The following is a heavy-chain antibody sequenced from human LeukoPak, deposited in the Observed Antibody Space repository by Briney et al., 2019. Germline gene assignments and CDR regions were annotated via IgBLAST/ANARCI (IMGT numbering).Heavy chain of an antibody. D-gene: IGHD2-21*02. CDR2: LYSGDST. CDR1: GFIVNSNY. J-gene: IGHJ3*02. V-gene: IGHV3-53*01. Sequence: GGSLRLSCAASGFIVNSNYMSWVRQAPGKGLEWVSVLYSGDSTYYADSVKGRFTISRDNSKNTLYLQMNSLRAGDTAVYYCVRDVTMGAFDIWGQGTMVTVSS. CDR3: VRDVTMGAFDI.